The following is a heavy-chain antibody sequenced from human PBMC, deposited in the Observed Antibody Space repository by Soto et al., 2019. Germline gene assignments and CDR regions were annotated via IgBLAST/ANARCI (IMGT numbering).Heavy chain of an antibody. CDR3: GTLFSRGWDERPGY. CDR2: IYSGGTT. V-gene: IGHV4-39*01. Sequence: QLQLQESGPGLVKPSETLSLTCSVSGGSISRRGYYWGWIRQPPGEGLEWIGSIYSGGTTHYNPALESRITISIDTSENQFSLKLTSVTVADTASYFCGTLFSRGWDERPGYWGGGNLVTVSS. J-gene: IGHJ4*02. D-gene: IGHD6-19*01. CDR1: GGSISRRGYY.